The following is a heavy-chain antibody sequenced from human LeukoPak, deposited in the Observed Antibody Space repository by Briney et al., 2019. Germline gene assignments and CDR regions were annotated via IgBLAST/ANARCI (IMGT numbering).Heavy chain of an antibody. CDR1: GFSFNTYG. J-gene: IGHJ6*02. Sequence: PGRSLTLSCAASGFSFNTYGMHWVRQAAGRGLEWVAVISYDGRNEYYADSVKGRFTIPRDKSRNTLYLQMNSLRAEDTAVYYCAKDLHSSSNDYYGMDVWGHGTTVTVSS. D-gene: IGHD6-13*01. V-gene: IGHV3-30*18. CDR3: AKDLHSSSNDYYGMDV. CDR2: ISYDGRNE.